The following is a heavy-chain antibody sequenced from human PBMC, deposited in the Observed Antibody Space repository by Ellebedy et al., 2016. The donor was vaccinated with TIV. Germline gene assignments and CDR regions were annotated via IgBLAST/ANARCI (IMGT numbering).Heavy chain of an antibody. V-gene: IGHV4-59*01. D-gene: IGHD6-19*01. J-gene: IGHJ4*02. CDR3: ARDGSGGSPFDY. CDR2: IYYSGST. CDR1: GGSISSYY. Sequence: MPSETLSLTCTVSGGSISSYYWSWIRQPPGKGLEWIGYIYYSGSTNYNPSLKSRVTISVDTSKNQFSLKLSSVTAADTAVYYCARDGSGGSPFDYWGQGTLVTVSS.